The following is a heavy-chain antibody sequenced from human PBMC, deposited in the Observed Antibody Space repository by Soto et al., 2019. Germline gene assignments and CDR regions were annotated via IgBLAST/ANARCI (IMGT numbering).Heavy chain of an antibody. D-gene: IGHD2-15*01. CDR1: GGSISSGGYY. Sequence: SETLSLTCTVSGGSISSGGYYWSWIRQHPGKGLEWIGYIYYSGSTYYNPSLKSRVTISVDTSKNQFSLKLSSVTAADTAVYYCARAGYCSGGSCHKTNWFDPWGQGTLVTVSS. J-gene: IGHJ5*02. CDR3: ARAGYCSGGSCHKTNWFDP. V-gene: IGHV4-31*03. CDR2: IYYSGST.